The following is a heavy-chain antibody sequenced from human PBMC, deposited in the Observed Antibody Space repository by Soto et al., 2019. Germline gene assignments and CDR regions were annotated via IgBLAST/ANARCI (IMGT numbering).Heavy chain of an antibody. J-gene: IGHJ4*02. V-gene: IGHV3-30*18. D-gene: IGHD3-10*01. Sequence: GGSLRLSCAASGFTFSSYGMHWVRQAPGKGLEWVAVISYDGSNKYYADSVKGRFTISRDTSKNTLYLQMNSLRAEDTAVYYCAKDYRNVWFGELTSGYWGQGALVTVSS. CDR3: AKDYRNVWFGELTSGY. CDR1: GFTFSSYG. CDR2: ISYDGSNK.